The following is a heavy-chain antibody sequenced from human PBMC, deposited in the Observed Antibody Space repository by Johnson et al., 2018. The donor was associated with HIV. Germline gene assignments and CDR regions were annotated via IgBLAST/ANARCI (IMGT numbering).Heavy chain of an antibody. CDR3: ATLWFGEVSVYDAFDV. J-gene: IGHJ3*01. CDR1: GFTFSSYA. D-gene: IGHD3-10*01. CDR2: ISYDGRDA. V-gene: IGHV3-30*04. Sequence: QVLLVESGGGVVRPGRSLSLSCTDSGFTFSSYALHWVRQAPGKGLEWVAVISYDGRDAYYADSVRGRFTSSRDNDKNTLYLQMNSLRPEDSAVYYCATLWFGEVSVYDAFDVWGQGTMVTVSS.